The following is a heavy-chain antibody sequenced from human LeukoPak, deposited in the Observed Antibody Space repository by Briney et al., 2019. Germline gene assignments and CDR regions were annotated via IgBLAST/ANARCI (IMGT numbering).Heavy chain of an antibody. Sequence: GESLKISCKGSGYSFTSYWISWVRQMPGKGLEWMGRIDPSDSYTNYSPSFQGHVTISADKSISTAYLQWSSLKASDTAMYYCARQIVGATTFGYWGQGTLVTVSS. V-gene: IGHV5-10-1*01. CDR3: ARQIVGATTFGY. CDR2: IDPSDSYT. CDR1: GYSFTSYW. D-gene: IGHD1-26*01. J-gene: IGHJ4*02.